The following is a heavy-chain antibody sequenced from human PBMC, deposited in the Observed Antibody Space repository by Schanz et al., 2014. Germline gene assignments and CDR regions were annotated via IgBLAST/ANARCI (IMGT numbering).Heavy chain of an antibody. D-gene: IGHD5-18*01. CDR3: GRAGTGMAGWYFEL. V-gene: IGHV3-33*08. J-gene: IGHJ2*01. Sequence: VQLVESGGGLVQPGGSLRLSCAASGFNFSTHAMSWVRQAPGKGLEWVAVIWYDGSNKYYADSVKGRFTISRDNSKNTLFLQMNSLRVDDMAVYYCGRAGTGMAGWYFELWGHGTLVTVSS. CDR2: IWYDGSNK. CDR1: GFNFSTHA.